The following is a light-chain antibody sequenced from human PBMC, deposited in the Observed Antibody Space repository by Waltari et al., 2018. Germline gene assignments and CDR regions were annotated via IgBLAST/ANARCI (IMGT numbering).Light chain of an antibody. CDR2: GSS. CDR3: QHYVSLPVT. J-gene: IGKJ1*01. Sequence: EILLTQSLGLLSLPPGERAPLSCRAGQSVGRSLAWYQQKPGQPPRLLIYGSSNRATGTPDRFSGGGSGTDFSLTISRLEPEDVAVYYCQHYVSLPVTFGQGTKVEIK. V-gene: IGKV3-20*01. CDR1: QSVGRS.